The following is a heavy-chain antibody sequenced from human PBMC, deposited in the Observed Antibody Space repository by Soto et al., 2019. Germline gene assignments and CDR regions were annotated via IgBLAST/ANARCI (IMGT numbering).Heavy chain of an antibody. Sequence: QLQLQESGPGLVKPSETLSLTCTVSGGSISSRGYYWGWIRQPPGKGLEWIGTIYYSGSTYYNPSLKSRVTLSVATSKTQFSLKLSSVTAADTAVYYCATSNWFDPWGQGTLVTVSS. V-gene: IGHV4-39*01. CDR2: IYYSGST. CDR3: ATSNWFDP. CDR1: GGSISSRGYY. J-gene: IGHJ5*02.